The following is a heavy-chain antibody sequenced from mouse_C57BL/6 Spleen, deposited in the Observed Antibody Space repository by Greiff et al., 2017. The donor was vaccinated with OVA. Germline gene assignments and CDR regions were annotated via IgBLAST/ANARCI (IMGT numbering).Heavy chain of an antibody. D-gene: IGHD1-1*01. J-gene: IGHJ2*01. Sequence: EVMLVESEGGLVQPGSSMKLSCTASGFTFSDYYMAWVRQVPEKGLEWVANINYDGSSTYYLDSLKSRFIISRDNAKNILYLQMSSLKSEDTATYYCARGRITTFDYWGQGTTITVSS. CDR3: ARGRITTFDY. CDR2: INYDGSST. V-gene: IGHV5-16*01. CDR1: GFTFSDYY.